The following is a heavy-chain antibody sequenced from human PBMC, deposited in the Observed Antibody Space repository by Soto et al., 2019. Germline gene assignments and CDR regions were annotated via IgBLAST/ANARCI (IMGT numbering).Heavy chain of an antibody. Sequence: EVQLLESGGGLVQPGGSLRLSCAASGFTFSSYAMSWVRQAPGKGLEWVSAIRGSGGSTYYADSVKGRFTISRDNSKNTLYLQMNSLRAEDTAVYYCAKGGLRWELLYNWFDPWGQGTLVTVSS. D-gene: IGHD1-26*01. CDR1: GFTFSSYA. CDR3: AKGGLRWELLYNWFDP. V-gene: IGHV3-23*01. CDR2: IRGSGGST. J-gene: IGHJ5*02.